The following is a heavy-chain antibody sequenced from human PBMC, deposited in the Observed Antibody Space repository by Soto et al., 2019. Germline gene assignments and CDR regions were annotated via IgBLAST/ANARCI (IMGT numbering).Heavy chain of an antibody. D-gene: IGHD3-3*01. Sequence: GGSLRLSCAASGFTVSSNYMSWVRQAPGKGLEWVSVIYSGGSTYYADSVKGRFTISRDNSKNTLYLQMNSLRAEDTAVYYCARERDYDFLVWDYWGQGTLVTVSS. J-gene: IGHJ4*02. CDR2: IYSGGST. V-gene: IGHV3-66*01. CDR3: ARERDYDFLVWDY. CDR1: GFTVSSNY.